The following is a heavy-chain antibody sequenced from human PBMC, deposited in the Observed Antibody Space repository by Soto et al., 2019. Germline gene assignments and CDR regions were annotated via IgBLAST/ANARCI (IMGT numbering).Heavy chain of an antibody. CDR3: ARGLAADAA. CDR1: GYTFTHYA. CDR2: INAGSGNT. D-gene: IGHD6-25*01. Sequence: QVQLVQSGAEVKKPGASVKVSCTASGYTFTHYAIHWVRHAPGQRLEWMGFINAGSGNTKYSHTFQGRLTFTKDSSASAAYMDLSSLRSEDTAIYYCARGLAADAAWGQGTLVTVSS. V-gene: IGHV1-3*01. J-gene: IGHJ5*02.